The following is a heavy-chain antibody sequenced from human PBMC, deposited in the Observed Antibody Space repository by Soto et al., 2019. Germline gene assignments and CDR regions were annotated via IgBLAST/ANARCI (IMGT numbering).Heavy chain of an antibody. CDR1: GYTFTSYD. V-gene: IGHV1-18*01. CDR3: ARVHYGDYTSPAGWFDP. Sequence: QVQLVQSGAEVKKPGASVKVSCKASGYTFTSYDISWVRQAPGQGLEWMGWISAYNGNTNYAQKLQGRVTMTTDTSTSTAYMELRSLRSDDTAVYYCARVHYGDYTSPAGWFDPWGQGTLVTVSS. CDR2: ISAYNGNT. D-gene: IGHD4-17*01. J-gene: IGHJ5*02.